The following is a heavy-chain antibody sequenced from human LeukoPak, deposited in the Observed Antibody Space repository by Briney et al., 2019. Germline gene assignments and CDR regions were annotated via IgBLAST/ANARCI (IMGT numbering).Heavy chain of an antibody. J-gene: IGHJ4*02. Sequence: GESLKISCKGSGYSFTSYWIAWVRQMPGKGLEWMGTVYPGDSDTRYSPSFQGQVTISVDESISTAYLQWSSLKASDTAMYYCARPGRDGGYSYGFDYWGQGTLVTASS. D-gene: IGHD5-18*01. CDR1: GYSFTSYW. V-gene: IGHV5-51*01. CDR3: ARPGRDGGYSYGFDY. CDR2: VYPGDSDT.